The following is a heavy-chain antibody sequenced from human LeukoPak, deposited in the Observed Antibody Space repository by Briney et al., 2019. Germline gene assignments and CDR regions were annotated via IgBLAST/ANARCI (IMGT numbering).Heavy chain of an antibody. CDR2: IKNKTDGGTT. V-gene: IGHV3-15*01. CDR3: TTDEYYYDSSGSFDY. Sequence: GGSLRLSCAASGFTFSNAWMSWVRQAPGKGLEWVGRIKNKTDGGTTDYAAPVKGRFTISRDDSKNTLYLQMNSLKTEDTAVYYCTTDEYYYDSSGSFDYWGQGTLVTVSS. CDR1: GFTFSNAW. D-gene: IGHD3-22*01. J-gene: IGHJ4*02.